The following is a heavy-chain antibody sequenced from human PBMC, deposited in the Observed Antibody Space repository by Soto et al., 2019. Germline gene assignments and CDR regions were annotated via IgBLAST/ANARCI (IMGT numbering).Heavy chain of an antibody. D-gene: IGHD4-17*01. Sequence: GVSLQLSCKGSGCSFASYWIGWVRQMPGKGLEWMGIIYPGDSDTRYSPSFQGQVTISADKSISTAYLQWSSLKASDTAMYYCARRTGLRDYYYGMDVWGHWTTVTVSS. CDR2: IYPGDSDT. CDR1: GCSFASYW. J-gene: IGHJ6*02. V-gene: IGHV5-51*01. CDR3: ARRTGLRDYYYGMDV.